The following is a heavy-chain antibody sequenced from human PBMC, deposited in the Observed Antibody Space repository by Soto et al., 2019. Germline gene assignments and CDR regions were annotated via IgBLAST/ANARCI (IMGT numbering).Heavy chain of an antibody. CDR3: ARNSTYYYDGSGYNHHYYFDY. CDR2: INHSGST. CDR1: GGSITNYY. Sequence: SETLSHTCTVSGGSITNYYWSWIRQPPGKGPEWIGYINHSGSTTYNPSLESRVTISVDTSKNQFSLKLSSVTAADTAVYYCARNSTYYYDGSGYNHHYYFDYWGQGTLVTVSS. V-gene: IGHV4-59*12. J-gene: IGHJ4*02. D-gene: IGHD3-22*01.